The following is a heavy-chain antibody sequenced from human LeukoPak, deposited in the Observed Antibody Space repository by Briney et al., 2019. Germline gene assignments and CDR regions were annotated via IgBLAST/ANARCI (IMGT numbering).Heavy chain of an antibody. CDR2: MSASGGIT. CDR3: AKDAINNNPLYYFDY. Sequence: GGSLRLSCAASGFTFSSYAMNWVRQAPGKGLEWVSGMSASGGITHYADSVRGRFTISRDNSKNTLYLQMNSLRAEDTAVYYCAKDAINNNPLYYFDYWGQGTQVTVSS. CDR1: GFTFSSYA. D-gene: IGHD1-14*01. V-gene: IGHV3-23*01. J-gene: IGHJ4*02.